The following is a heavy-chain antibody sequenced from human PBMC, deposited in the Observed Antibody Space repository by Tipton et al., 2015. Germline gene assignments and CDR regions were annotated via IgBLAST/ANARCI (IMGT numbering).Heavy chain of an antibody. CDR3: ATREAG. J-gene: IGHJ4*02. CDR2: IYSGGGT. CDR1: GFTVSNNF. V-gene: IGHV3-53*01. Sequence: SLRLSCPASGFTVSNNFMMWVRQAPGKGLEWVSLIYSGGGTYYTDSVKGRFTISRDNSKNTLSLQMNSLRVEDTAVYYCATREAGWGQGTPVTVSS. D-gene: IGHD5-24*01.